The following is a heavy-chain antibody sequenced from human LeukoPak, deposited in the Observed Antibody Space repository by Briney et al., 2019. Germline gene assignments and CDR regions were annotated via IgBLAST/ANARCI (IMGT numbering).Heavy chain of an antibody. Sequence: GGSLRLSCAASGFTFSSYWMSWVRQAPGKGLEWVANINQDGSEKYYVDSVKGRFTISRDNAKNSLYLQMNSLRAEDTAVYYCARSWSSGYWFPATASFDYWGQGTLVTVSS. D-gene: IGHD3-22*01. J-gene: IGHJ4*02. V-gene: IGHV3-7*01. CDR1: GFTFSSYW. CDR3: ARSWSSGYWFPATASFDY. CDR2: INQDGSEK.